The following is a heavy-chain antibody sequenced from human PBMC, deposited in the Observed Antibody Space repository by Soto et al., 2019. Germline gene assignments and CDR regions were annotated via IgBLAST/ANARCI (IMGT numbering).Heavy chain of an antibody. V-gene: IGHV4-61*01. J-gene: IGHJ4*02. CDR1: GASVSSETHF. CDR3: VREDMSGTYYFDY. CDR2: VYRTGIT. Sequence: LSLTCRVSGASVSSETHFWTWIRQPPGKGLEWIGYVYRTGITNSNPALTSRVTVSADRSKNQFSLTLRSVTAADTAVYYCVREDMSGTYYFDYWGPGIQVTVSS. D-gene: IGHD1-26*01.